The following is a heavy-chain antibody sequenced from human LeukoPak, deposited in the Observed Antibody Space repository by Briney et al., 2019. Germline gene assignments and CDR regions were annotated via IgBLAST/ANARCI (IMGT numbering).Heavy chain of an antibody. D-gene: IGHD2-21*02. CDR1: GYTLTSNY. J-gene: IGHJ6*03. CDR2: INPSGGST. V-gene: IGHV1-46*03. Sequence: ASEKVSCKASGYTLTSNYIHWVRQAPGQGLEWMGLINPSGGSTTYAQKFQGRVTMTRDTSTSTVYMELTSLRSEDTAVYYCAKGRSDFFAYYYYLDVWGKGTTVTVSS. CDR3: AKGRSDFFAYYYYLDV.